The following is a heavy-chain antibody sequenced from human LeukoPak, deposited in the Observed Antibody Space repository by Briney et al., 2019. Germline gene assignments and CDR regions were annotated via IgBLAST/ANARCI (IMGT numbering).Heavy chain of an antibody. V-gene: IGHV3-23*01. CDR3: ATYLAAPGDDACDI. J-gene: IGHJ3*02. Sequence: GGSLRLSCAASGFTFSSYAMSWVRQAPGKGLEWVSAISGSGGSTYYADSVKGRFTISRDNSKNTLYLQMNSLSAEDTAVYYCATYLAAPGDDACDIWGQGTMVTVSS. CDR1: GFTFSSYA. D-gene: IGHD2-15*01. CDR2: ISGSGGST.